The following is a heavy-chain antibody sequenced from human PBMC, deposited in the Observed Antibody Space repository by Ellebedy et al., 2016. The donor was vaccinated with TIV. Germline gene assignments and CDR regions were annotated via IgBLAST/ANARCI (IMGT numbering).Heavy chain of an antibody. J-gene: IGHJ6*02. D-gene: IGHD6-13*01. V-gene: IGHV3-33*01. CDR1: GFTFNTYG. Sequence: GESLKISCTASGFTFNTYGMHWVRQAPGKGLEWVAGIWYGGSNEYYADSRKGRFTISRDNYKNTLYLQMNSLRAEDTAVYYCARRAPAGEGIDVWGQGTTVTVSS. CDR3: ARRAPAGEGIDV. CDR2: IWYGGSNE.